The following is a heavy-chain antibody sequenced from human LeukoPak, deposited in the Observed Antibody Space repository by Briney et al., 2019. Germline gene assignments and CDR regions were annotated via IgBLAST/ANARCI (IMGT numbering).Heavy chain of an antibody. D-gene: IGHD5-24*01. Sequence: PGGSLRLSCAASGFIFDDYAMHWVRQAPGKGLEWVSGISWNSGSIGYADSAKGRFTISRDNAKNSLYLQMNSLRAEDTALYYCAKGYWKGRWLPLDYWGQGTLVTVSS. J-gene: IGHJ4*02. CDR3: AKGYWKGRWLPLDY. CDR1: GFIFDDYA. V-gene: IGHV3-9*01. CDR2: ISWNSGSI.